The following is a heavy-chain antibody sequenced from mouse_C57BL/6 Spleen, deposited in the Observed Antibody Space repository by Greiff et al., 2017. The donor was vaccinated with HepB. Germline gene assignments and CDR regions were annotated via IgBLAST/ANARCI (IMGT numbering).Heavy chain of an antibody. CDR1: GYTFTSYW. J-gene: IGHJ4*01. CDR3: ARSEGTTVVAVYYYAMDY. V-gene: IGHV1-52*01. Sequence: QVQLQQPGAELVRPGSSVKLSCKASGYTFTSYWMHWVKQRPIQGLEWIGNIDPSDSETHYNQKFKDKATLTVDKSSSTAYMQLSSLTSEDSAVYYCARSEGTTVVAVYYYAMDYWGQGTSVTVSS. D-gene: IGHD1-1*01. CDR2: IDPSDSET.